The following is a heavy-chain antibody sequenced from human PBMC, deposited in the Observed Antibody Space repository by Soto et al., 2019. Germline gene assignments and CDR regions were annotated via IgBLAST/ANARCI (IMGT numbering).Heavy chain of an antibody. CDR2: IKQDGSER. Sequence: PGGSLRLSCAASGLTFSSYWMSWVRQAPGKGLEWVANIKQDGSERYYVDSVKGRFTISRDNAKNSLYLQMKSLRAEDTAVYYWARDYYYDSSGYYAGFDYWGQGTLVTVSS. D-gene: IGHD3-22*01. J-gene: IGHJ4*02. CDR1: GLTFSSYW. CDR3: ARDYYYDSSGYYAGFDY. V-gene: IGHV3-7*01.